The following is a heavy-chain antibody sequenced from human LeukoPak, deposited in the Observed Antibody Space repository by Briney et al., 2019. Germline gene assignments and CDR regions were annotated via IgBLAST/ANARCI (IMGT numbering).Heavy chain of an antibody. Sequence: GGSLRLSCAASGFTFSSYGMHWVRQAPGKGLEWVAGLWYDGSNEYYADSVKGRFTISRDNSKNTLFLQMNSLRDEDTAVYYCAKEGYSGYAFFDYSGQGTLVTVSS. CDR2: LWYDGSNE. D-gene: IGHD5-12*01. J-gene: IGHJ4*02. CDR3: AKEGYSGYAFFDY. CDR1: GFTFSSYG. V-gene: IGHV3-33*06.